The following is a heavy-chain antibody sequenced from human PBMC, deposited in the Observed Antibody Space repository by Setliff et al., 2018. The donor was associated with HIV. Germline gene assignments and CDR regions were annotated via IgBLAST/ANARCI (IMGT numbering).Heavy chain of an antibody. D-gene: IGHD2-21*02. CDR2: ISAYNGNT. J-gene: IGHJ3*02. Sequence: ASVKVSCKASGFSFTKYGFSWVRQAPGQGLEWMGWISAYNGNTNYGQKLQGRLTMTTDTSTTTAYMELRSLRSDDTAVYFCAREKESCSAGDCWENAFDIWGQGTMVTVSS. V-gene: IGHV1-18*01. CDR1: GFSFTKYG. CDR3: AREKESCSAGDCWENAFDI.